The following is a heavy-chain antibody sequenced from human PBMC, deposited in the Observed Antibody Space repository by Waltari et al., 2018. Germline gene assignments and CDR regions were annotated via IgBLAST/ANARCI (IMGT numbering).Heavy chain of an antibody. J-gene: IGHJ3*02. Sequence: QVQLQESGPGLVKPSETLSLTCAVSGYSISSGYYWGWIRQPPGKGLEWIGSIYHSGSTYYNPSLKSRVTISVDTSKNQFSLKLSSVTAADTAVYYCARLYSSSYIDIWGQGTMVTVSS. CDR2: IYHSGST. D-gene: IGHD6-13*01. CDR3: ARLYSSSYIDI. V-gene: IGHV4-38-2*01. CDR1: GYSISSGYY.